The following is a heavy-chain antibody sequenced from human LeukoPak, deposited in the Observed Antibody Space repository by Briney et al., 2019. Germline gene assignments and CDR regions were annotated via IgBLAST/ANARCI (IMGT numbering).Heavy chain of an antibody. V-gene: IGHV3-23*01. Sequence: PGGSLTLSCAASGFTFNTYAMTWVRPTQGQGLEWVSTTSGSGSNTYYADSVKGRFTISRDNSKTTLYLQANSLRAAATSVSYCAINYDGTGGYYFFQQSGQGSLGTVSS. CDR1: GFTFNTYA. J-gene: IGHJ1*01. D-gene: IGHD3-22*01. CDR2: TSGSGSNT. CDR3: AINYDGTGGYYFFQQ.